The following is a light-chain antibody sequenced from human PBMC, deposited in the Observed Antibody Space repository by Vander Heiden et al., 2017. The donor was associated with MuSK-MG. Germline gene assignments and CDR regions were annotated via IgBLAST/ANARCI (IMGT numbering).Light chain of an antibody. CDR2: AAS. CDR1: QTISSY. Sequence: IQLTPFPSSLSASVGDIVTITCGASQTISSYLNWYQQKPGKAPKLLIYAASTLQSGVPSRFSGSGSGTDFTLTISRLQPEDFATYFCQQSDSPPQTFGQGTKVDIK. CDR3: QQSDSPPQT. J-gene: IGKJ1*01. V-gene: IGKV1-39*01.